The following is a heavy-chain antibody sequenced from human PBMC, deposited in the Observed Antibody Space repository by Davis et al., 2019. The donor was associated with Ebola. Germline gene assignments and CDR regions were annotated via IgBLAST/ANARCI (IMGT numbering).Heavy chain of an antibody. CDR2: ISAYNGNT. D-gene: IGHD6-19*01. CDR3: ARAAVAGTVSNWFDP. Sequence: ASVTVSCKASGYTFTSYGISWVRQAPGQGLEWMGWISAYNGNTNDAQKLQGRVTMTRDTSTSTVYMELSSLRSEDTAVYYCARAAVAGTVSNWFDPWGQGTLVTVSS. J-gene: IGHJ5*02. V-gene: IGHV1-18*01. CDR1: GYTFTSYG.